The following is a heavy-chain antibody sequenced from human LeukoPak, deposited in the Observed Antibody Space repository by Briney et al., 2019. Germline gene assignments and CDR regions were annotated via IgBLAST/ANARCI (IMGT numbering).Heavy chain of an antibody. V-gene: IGHV4-39*07. J-gene: IGHJ4*02. CDR1: GGSISSSSYY. Sequence: SETLSLTCTVSGGSISSSSYYWGWIRPPPGKGLEWIGSIYYSGSTYYNPSIKSRVTLSVDTSKNPFSLKLSSVTAADTAVYYCARPRGSYGDYSFDYWGQGTLVTVSS. CDR3: ARPRGSYGDYSFDY. CDR2: IYYSGST. D-gene: IGHD4-17*01.